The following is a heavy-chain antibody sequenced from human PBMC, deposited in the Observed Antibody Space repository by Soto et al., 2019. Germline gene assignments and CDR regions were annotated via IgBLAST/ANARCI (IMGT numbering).Heavy chain of an antibody. J-gene: IGHJ4*02. V-gene: IGHV3-30*04. D-gene: IGHD3-3*01. CDR1: GFTFSSYA. Sequence: GGSLRLSCAASGFTFSSYAMHWVRQAPGKGLEWVAIITCDGGSKYYAASVNGRFTISRDNSKNTLYLQMNSLRAEDTAVYFCARGGSYYDFCLEYWGQGTPVTVSS. CDR3: ARGGSYYDFCLEY. CDR2: ITCDGGSK.